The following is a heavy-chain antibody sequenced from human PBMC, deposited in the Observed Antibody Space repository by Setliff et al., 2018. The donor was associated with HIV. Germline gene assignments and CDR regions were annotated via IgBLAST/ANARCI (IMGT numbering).Heavy chain of an antibody. CDR2: VYYRAKTGATT. CDR3: ARDLAPPLAGDVWSGNGL. V-gene: IGHV4-59*11. D-gene: IGHD3-3*01. J-gene: IGHJ4*02. CDR1: GGSIRSHS. Sequence: SETLSLTCSVSGGSIRSHSWSWIRQAPGKGLQWIGNVYYRAKTGATTDHNPSLMGRISISLDVSKNQLSLRLRSVTAADTAIYYCARDLAPPLAGDVWSGNGLWGQGTQVTVSS.